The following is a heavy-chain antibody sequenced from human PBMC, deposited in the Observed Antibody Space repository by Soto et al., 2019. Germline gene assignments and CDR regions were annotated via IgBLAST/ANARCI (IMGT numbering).Heavy chain of an antibody. CDR3: ARPLQGYCSGGSCYSGPGYYGMDV. V-gene: IGHV1-69*13. CDR2: IIPIFGTA. J-gene: IGHJ6*02. Sequence: SVKVSCKASGGTFSSYAISWVRQAPGQGLEWMGGIIPIFGTANYAQKFQGRVTITADESTSTAYMELSSLRPEDTAVYYCARPLQGYCSGGSCYSGPGYYGMDVWGQGTTVTVSS. CDR1: GGTFSSYA. D-gene: IGHD2-15*01.